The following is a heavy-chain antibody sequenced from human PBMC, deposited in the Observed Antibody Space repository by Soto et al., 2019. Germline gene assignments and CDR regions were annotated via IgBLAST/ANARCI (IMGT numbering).Heavy chain of an antibody. CDR1: GFTFSSYG. CDR2: ISYDGSNK. Sequence: LRLACAASGFTFSSYGMHWVRQAPVKGLEWVAVISYDGSNKYYADSVKGRFTISRDNSKNTLYLQMNSLRAEDTAVYYCAKGPSRDGYIYFDYWGQGTLVTVSS. D-gene: IGHD5-12*01. CDR3: AKGPSRDGYIYFDY. V-gene: IGHV3-30*18. J-gene: IGHJ4*02.